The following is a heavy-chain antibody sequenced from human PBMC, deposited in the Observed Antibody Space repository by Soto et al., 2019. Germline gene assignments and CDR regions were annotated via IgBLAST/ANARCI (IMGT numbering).Heavy chain of an antibody. J-gene: IGHJ5*02. Sequence: QVQLQQWGAGLLKPSETLSLTCAVYGGSFSGYYWSWIRQPPGKGLEWIGEINHSGSTNYNPSLKSRVTISVDTSKNQFSLKLSSVTAADTAEYYCARGTSWGSYAGNWFDPWGQGTLVTVSS. CDR1: GGSFSGYY. V-gene: IGHV4-34*01. CDR2: INHSGST. CDR3: ARGTSWGSYAGNWFDP. D-gene: IGHD3-16*01.